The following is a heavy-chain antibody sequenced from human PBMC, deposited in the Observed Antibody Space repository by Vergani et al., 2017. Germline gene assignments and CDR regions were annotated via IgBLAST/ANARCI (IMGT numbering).Heavy chain of an antibody. J-gene: IGHJ3*02. CDR3: ARGPLPDYGDYEVYAFDI. CDR1: GGTFSSYA. Sequence: QVQLVQSGAEVKKPGSSVKVSCKASGGTFSSYAISWVRQAPGQGLEWMGRIIPILGTANYAQKFQGGVPITADESTSTAYMELSSLRSEDTAVYYCARGPLPDYGDYEVYAFDIWGQGPMVTVSS. D-gene: IGHD4-17*01. V-gene: IGHV1-69*11. CDR2: IIPILGTA.